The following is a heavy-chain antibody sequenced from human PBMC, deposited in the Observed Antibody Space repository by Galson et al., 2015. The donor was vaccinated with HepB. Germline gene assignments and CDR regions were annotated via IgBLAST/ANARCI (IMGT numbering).Heavy chain of an antibody. Sequence: QSGAEVKKPGESLKISRKGSGYSFTSYWIGWVRQMPGKGLEWTGIIYPGDSDTRYSPSFQGQVTISADKSISTAYLQWSSLKASDIAMYYCARQPPLFDDTAMVPGWFDPWGQGTLVTVSS. D-gene: IGHD5-18*01. J-gene: IGHJ5*02. CDR3: ARQPPLFDDTAMVPGWFDP. V-gene: IGHV5-51*01. CDR1: GYSFTSYW. CDR2: IYPGDSDT.